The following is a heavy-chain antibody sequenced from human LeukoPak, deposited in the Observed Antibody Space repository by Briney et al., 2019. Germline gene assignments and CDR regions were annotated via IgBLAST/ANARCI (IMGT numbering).Heavy chain of an antibody. CDR1: GFTFSSYA. Sequence: GRSLRLSCAASGFTFSSYAMHWVRQAPGKGLEWVSIIYGGGNTYYAGSVKGRFIISRDSSKNTLYLQMSSLRAEDTAVYYCARDDNWNDGRGLDDWGQGTLVTVSS. V-gene: IGHV3-53*01. J-gene: IGHJ4*02. CDR2: IYGGGNT. CDR3: ARDDNWNDGRGLDD. D-gene: IGHD1-1*01.